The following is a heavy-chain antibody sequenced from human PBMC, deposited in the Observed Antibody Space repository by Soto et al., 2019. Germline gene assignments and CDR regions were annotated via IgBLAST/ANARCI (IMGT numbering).Heavy chain of an antibody. D-gene: IGHD3-10*01. CDR3: ARAQYGSGSYYLGGMDV. J-gene: IGHJ6*02. CDR2: IYPGDSDT. V-gene: IGHV5-51*01. CDR1: GYSFTISW. Sequence: GESLKISCKDSGYSFTISWIGWVRQMPGKGLEWMGIIYPGDSDTKYSPSFQGQVTISADKSISTAYLQWSSLKASDTAMYYCARAQYGSGSYYLGGMDVWGQGTTVTVS.